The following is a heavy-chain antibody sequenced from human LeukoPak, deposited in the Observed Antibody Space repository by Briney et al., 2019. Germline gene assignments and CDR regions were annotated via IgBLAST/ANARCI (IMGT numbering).Heavy chain of an antibody. Sequence: SETLSLTCAVSGYSLSSGYYWGWIRQPPGKGREWSGSIYHSGSTYYNPSLKSLVTISVDTSKNQFSLKLSSVTAADTAVDYCARGEQQLAIDRWGQGILVTVSS. V-gene: IGHV4-38-2*01. CDR2: IYHSGST. J-gene: IGHJ5*02. CDR3: ARGEQQLAIDR. CDR1: GYSLSSGYY. D-gene: IGHD6-13*01.